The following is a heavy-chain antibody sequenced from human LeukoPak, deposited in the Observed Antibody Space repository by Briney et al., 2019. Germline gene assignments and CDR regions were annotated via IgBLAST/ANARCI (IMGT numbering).Heavy chain of an antibody. CDR3: ARGPITMIVVVPATVVDP. J-gene: IGHJ5*02. CDR2: INPNSGGT. D-gene: IGHD3-22*01. CDR1: GYTFTSYG. V-gene: IGHV1-2*02. Sequence: ASVKVSCKASGYTFTSYGISWVRQAPGQGLEWMGWINPNSGGTNYAQKFQGRVTMTRDTSISTAYMELSRLRSDDTAVYYYARGPITMIVVVPATVVDPWGQGTLVTVSS.